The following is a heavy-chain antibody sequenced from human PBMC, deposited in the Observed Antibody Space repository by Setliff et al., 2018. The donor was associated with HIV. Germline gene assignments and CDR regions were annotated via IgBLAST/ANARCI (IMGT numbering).Heavy chain of an antibody. D-gene: IGHD3-22*01. V-gene: IGHV3-30*03. CDR1: RTTFSGYG. Sequence: GGSLRLSCRGFRTTFSGYGLNWVRQAPGKGLEWVAVISFDGSSKYYADSVKGRFTISRDNSKNTLYLQMNSLRAEDTAVYCCARSKGHLYYDDDTGYVLRAFDIWGQGTMVTVSS. CDR3: ARSKGHLYYDDDTGYVLRAFDI. CDR2: ISFDGSSK. J-gene: IGHJ3*02.